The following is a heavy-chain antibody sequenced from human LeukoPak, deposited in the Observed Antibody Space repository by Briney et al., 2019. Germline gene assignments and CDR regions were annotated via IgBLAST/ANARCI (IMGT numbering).Heavy chain of an antibody. J-gene: IGHJ4*02. CDR1: GGTFSSYA. V-gene: IGHV1-69*06. CDR2: IIPIFGTA. CDR3: ARVNRTVNAPFDY. D-gene: IGHD4-17*01. Sequence: SVKVSCKASGGTFSSYAISWVRQAPGQGLEWMGGIIPIFGTANYAQKFQGRVTITADKSTSTAYMELSSLRSEDTAVYYCARVNRTVNAPFDYWGQGTLVTVSS.